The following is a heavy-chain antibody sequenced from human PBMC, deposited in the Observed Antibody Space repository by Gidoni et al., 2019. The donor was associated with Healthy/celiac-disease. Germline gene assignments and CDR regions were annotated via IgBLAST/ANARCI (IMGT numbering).Heavy chain of an antibody. CDR3: ARLEIRGPQIYYFDY. CDR2: IYYSGST. J-gene: IGHJ4*02. CDR1: GGSISSYY. V-gene: IGHV4-59*01. Sequence: QVQLQESGPGLVKPSETLSLTCTVSGGSISSYYWSWIRQPPGKGLEWIGYIYYSGSTNYNPSLKSRVTISVDTSKNQFSLKLSSVTAADTAVYYCARLEIRGPQIYYFDYWGQGTLVTVSS.